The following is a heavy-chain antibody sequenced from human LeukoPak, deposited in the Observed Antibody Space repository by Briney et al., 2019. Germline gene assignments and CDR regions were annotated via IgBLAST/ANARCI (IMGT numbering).Heavy chain of an antibody. D-gene: IGHD5-24*01. J-gene: IGHJ6*02. CDR1: GFTFDDYA. CDR3: AKDGRDYYGLDV. CDR2: ISWNSGSI. Sequence: GRSLRLSCAASGFTFDDYAMHWVRQAPGKGLEWVSGISWNSGSIGYADSVKGRFTISRDNAKNSLYPQMNSLRAEDTALYYCAKDGRDYYGLDVWGQGTTVTVSS. V-gene: IGHV3-9*01.